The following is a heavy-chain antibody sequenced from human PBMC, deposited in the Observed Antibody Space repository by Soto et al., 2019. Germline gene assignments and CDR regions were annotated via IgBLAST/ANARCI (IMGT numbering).Heavy chain of an antibody. J-gene: IGHJ6*02. CDR1: GGSFSDYA. Sequence: QVQLVQSGAEVKKPGSSVKVSCQASGGSFSDYAISWVRQAPGQGLEWMGGIIPMLGIADNAQKFQGRVIITADEYTSTVYMELSSLRSEDTDVYYCASDGDYYDSSGVQRDYHYYGMEVWGQGATVTVAS. V-gene: IGHV1-69*01. CDR3: ASDGDYYDSSGVQRDYHYYGMEV. D-gene: IGHD3-22*01. CDR2: IIPMLGIA.